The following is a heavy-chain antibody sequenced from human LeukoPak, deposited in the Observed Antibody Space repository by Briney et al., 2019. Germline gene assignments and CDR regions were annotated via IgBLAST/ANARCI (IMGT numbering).Heavy chain of an antibody. J-gene: IGHJ4*02. CDR2: ISWNSGSV. CDR1: GFTFDDYA. CDR3: AKADSSGYYYGSFDY. V-gene: IGHV3-9*01. Sequence: GRSLRLSCAASGFTFDDYAMHWVRQAPGKGLEWVSSISWNSGSVDYADSVKGRFTISRDNAKNSLYLQMNSLRAEGTALYYCAKADSSGYYYGSFDYWGQGTLVTVSS. D-gene: IGHD3-22*01.